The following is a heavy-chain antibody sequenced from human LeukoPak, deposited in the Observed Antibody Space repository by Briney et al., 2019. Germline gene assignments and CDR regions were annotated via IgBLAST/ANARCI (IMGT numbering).Heavy chain of an antibody. D-gene: IGHD3-16*02. Sequence: GGSLRLSCAASGFTFSNYDLHWVRQPTGGGLEWVSGIGTGGDTYYPGPVKGRFTISRENAKNSVYLQMNSLRAGDTAVYFCARGFGLTFGEVITIAFDIWGRGTMVTVSS. CDR3: ARGFGLTFGEVITIAFDI. J-gene: IGHJ3*02. CDR1: GFTFSNYD. CDR2: IGTGGDT. V-gene: IGHV3-13*01.